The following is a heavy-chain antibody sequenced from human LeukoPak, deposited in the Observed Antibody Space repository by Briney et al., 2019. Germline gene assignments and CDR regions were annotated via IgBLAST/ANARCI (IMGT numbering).Heavy chain of an antibody. Sequence: SETLSLTCTVSGGSISSGDYYWSWIRQPPGKGLEWIGYIYYSGSTYYNPSLKSRVTISVDTSKNQFSLKLSSVTAADTAVYYCARSTIFGVVIDSNWFDPWGQGTLFTVSS. D-gene: IGHD3-3*01. V-gene: IGHV4-30-4*08. J-gene: IGHJ5*02. CDR2: IYYSGST. CDR1: GGSISSGDYY. CDR3: ARSTIFGVVIDSNWFDP.